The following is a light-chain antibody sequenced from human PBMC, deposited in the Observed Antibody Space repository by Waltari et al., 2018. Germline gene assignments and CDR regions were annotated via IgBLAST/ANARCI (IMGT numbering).Light chain of an antibody. V-gene: IGKV4-1*01. CDR1: QSVLYSPNNKNY. CDR3: QQYSSTPPT. J-gene: IGKJ1*01. CDR2: WAS. Sequence: DIVMTQSPDSLAVSLVERATINCKSSQSVLYSPNNKNYLGWYQQKSGQPPKLLIYWASTRESGVPDRFSGSGSGTDFTLTISSLQAEDVAVYYCQQYSSTPPTFGQGTKVEIK.